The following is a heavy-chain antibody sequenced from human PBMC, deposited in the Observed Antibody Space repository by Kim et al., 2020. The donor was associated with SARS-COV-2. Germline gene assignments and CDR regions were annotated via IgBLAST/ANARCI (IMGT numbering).Heavy chain of an antibody. CDR3: ARDLLVCSTPYGMDD. D-gene: IGHD1-26*01. CDR1: GFTFSSYD. CDR2: ICYGGTNK. Sequence: GGSLRLSCAASGFTFSSYDMNWVRQAPGKGLEWVADICYGGTNKYSASAVKGRFTISRNTSKYPLYLQINSLRAEDTAFYYCARDLLVCSTPYGMDDWS. J-gene: IGHJ6*02. V-gene: IGHV3-33*08.